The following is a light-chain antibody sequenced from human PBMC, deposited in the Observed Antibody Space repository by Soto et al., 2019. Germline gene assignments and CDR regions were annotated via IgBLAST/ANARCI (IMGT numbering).Light chain of an antibody. Sequence: EIVLTQSPATLSVSPGDRATLSCRASQSVSRYLAWYQQKAGQAPRLVMYDAATRATGVPDRFSGSGSGTDFPLTISSLEPEDFAVYYCQQRGNWPLTFGQGTRLEIQ. CDR2: DAA. J-gene: IGKJ5*01. V-gene: IGKV3-11*01. CDR1: QSVSRY. CDR3: QQRGNWPLT.